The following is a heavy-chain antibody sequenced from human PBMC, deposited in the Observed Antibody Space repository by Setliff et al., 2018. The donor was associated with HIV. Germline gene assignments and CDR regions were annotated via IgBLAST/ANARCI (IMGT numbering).Heavy chain of an antibody. V-gene: IGHV1-18*01. CDR3: ARDPPDTAMVMAYFYMDV. J-gene: IGHJ6*03. D-gene: IGHD5-18*01. CDR2: ITAYNGNT. CDR1: GYTFDSYG. Sequence: ASVKVSCKASGYTFDSYGISWVRQVPGQGIEWMGWITAYNGNTKYAQKFQGRVTVTTDTSTSTAYMELRSLTSDDTGVYYCARDPPDTAMVMAYFYMDVWGTGTTVTVSS.